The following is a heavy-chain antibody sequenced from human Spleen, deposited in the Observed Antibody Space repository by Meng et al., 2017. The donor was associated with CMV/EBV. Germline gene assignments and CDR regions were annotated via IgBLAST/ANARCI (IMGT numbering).Heavy chain of an antibody. Sequence: GESLKISCATSGFTFSTFWMHWVRQGPGKGLVWVSRTNYDESGTTYADSVRGRFSISRDNAKHTVYLQMNSLRAEDTAVYYCARGATVVNPDYWGQGTLVTVSS. CDR3: ARGATVVNPDY. D-gene: IGHD4-23*01. J-gene: IGHJ4*02. CDR2: TNYDESGT. V-gene: IGHV3-74*01. CDR1: GFTFSTFW.